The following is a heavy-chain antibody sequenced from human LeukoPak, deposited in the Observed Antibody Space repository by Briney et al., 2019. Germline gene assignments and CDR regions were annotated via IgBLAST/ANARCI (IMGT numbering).Heavy chain of an antibody. V-gene: IGHV3-74*01. J-gene: IGHJ4*02. Sequence: PGGSLRLSCAASGFTFSSYAMHWVRQAPGKGLEWVSRINSDGSSTSYADSVKGQFTISRDNAKNTLYLQMNSLRAEDTAVYYCARDGRATAFDYWGQGTLVTVSS. CDR3: ARDGRATAFDY. CDR1: GFTFSSYA. CDR2: INSDGSST. D-gene: IGHD1-26*01.